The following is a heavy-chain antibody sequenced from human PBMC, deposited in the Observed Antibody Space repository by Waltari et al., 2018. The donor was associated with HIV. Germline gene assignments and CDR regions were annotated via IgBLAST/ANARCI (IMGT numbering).Heavy chain of an antibody. CDR3: ARHALRVGAAYWNFDL. Sequence: QLQLQESGPGLVKPSETLSLTCTVSGGSVSSSSYFWGWIRQPPGKGLEWIGRIYYTGRAYYNPSLKSRVTISVDTSKNHFSLKVTSGTAADTAVYYCARHALRVGAAYWNFDLWGRGTLVTVSS. CDR1: GGSVSSSSYF. D-gene: IGHD1-26*01. V-gene: IGHV4-39*01. J-gene: IGHJ2*01. CDR2: IYYTGRA.